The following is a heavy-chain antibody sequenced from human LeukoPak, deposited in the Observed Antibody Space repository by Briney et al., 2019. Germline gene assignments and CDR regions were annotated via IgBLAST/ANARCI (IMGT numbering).Heavy chain of an antibody. V-gene: IGHV5-51*01. J-gene: IGHJ6*02. CDR1: GYSFTGYW. CDR3: ARWRGHYHYYDMDV. CDR2: IYPGDSTT. Sequence: GESLKISCKGSGYSFTGYWIGWVRQMPGKGLEFMGIIYPGDSTTTYSPSFQGQVTISADKSITTAYLQWSSLKASDTAMYFCARWRGHYHYYDMDVWGQGTAVTVSS. D-gene: IGHD3-10*01.